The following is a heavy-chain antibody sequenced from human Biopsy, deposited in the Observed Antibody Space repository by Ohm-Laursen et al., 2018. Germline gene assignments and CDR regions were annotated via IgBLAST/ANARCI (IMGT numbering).Heavy chain of an antibody. J-gene: IGHJ5*01. CDR1: GFSFSDNY. CDR2: IRDKANSYTT. D-gene: IGHD2-15*01. CDR3: ARAGRYCSGGGCYSWFDS. V-gene: IGHV3-72*01. Sequence: GSLRLSCSAFGFSFSDNYMDWVRQAPGKGLEWVGRIRDKANSYTTDYAASVKGRFTISRDDSKNSLYLQMNSLKTEDTALYYCARAGRYCSGGGCYSWFDSWGQGTQVTASS.